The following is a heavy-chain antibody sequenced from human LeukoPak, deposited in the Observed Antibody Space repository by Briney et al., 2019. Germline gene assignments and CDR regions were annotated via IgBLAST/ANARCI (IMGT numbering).Heavy chain of an antibody. CDR3: ARTETLWVGELFPDY. CDR2: IKQDGSEK. CDR1: GFTFSSYW. Sequence: PGGSLRLSCAASGFTFSSYWMSWVRQAPGKGLEWVANIKQDGSEKYYVDSVKGRLTISRDNAKNSLYLQMNSLRAEDTAVYYCARTETLWVGELFPDYWGQGTLVTVSS. J-gene: IGHJ4*02. V-gene: IGHV3-7*01. D-gene: IGHD3-10*01.